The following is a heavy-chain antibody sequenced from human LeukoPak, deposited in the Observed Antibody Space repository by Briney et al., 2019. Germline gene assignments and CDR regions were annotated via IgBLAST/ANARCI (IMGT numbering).Heavy chain of an antibody. D-gene: IGHD2-2*01. CDR3: ARGLREVVVVPAAMGKGFDY. J-gene: IGHJ4*02. Sequence: SETLSLTCAVYGGSFSGYYWSWIRQPPGKGLEWIGEINHSGGTNYNPSLKSRVTISVDTSKNQFSLKLSSVTAADTAVYYCARGLREVVVVPAAMGKGFDYWGQGTLVTVSS. V-gene: IGHV4-34*01. CDR2: INHSGGT. CDR1: GGSFSGYY.